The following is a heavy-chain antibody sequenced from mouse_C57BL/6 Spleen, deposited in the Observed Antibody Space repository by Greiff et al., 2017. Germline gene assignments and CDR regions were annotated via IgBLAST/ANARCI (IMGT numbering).Heavy chain of an antibody. J-gene: IGHJ3*01. V-gene: IGHV1-55*01. Sequence: QVHVKQSGAELVKPGASVKMSCKASGYTFTSYWITWVKQRPGQGLEWIGDIYPGSGSTNYNEKFKSKATLTVDTSSSTAYMQLSSLTSEDSAVYYCARLTGSWFAYWGQGTLVTVSA. D-gene: IGHD4-1*01. CDR1: GYTFTSYW. CDR2: IYPGSGST. CDR3: ARLTGSWFAY.